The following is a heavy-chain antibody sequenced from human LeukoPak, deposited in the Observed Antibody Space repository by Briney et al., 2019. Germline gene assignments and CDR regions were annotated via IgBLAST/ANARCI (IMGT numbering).Heavy chain of an antibody. D-gene: IGHD2-21*02. V-gene: IGHV4-31*03. J-gene: IGHJ4*02. CDR2: IYYSGST. CDR3: AALLGDGSIDY. Sequence: SETLSLTCTVCGGSISSGGYYWSWIRQHAGKSLEWMGCIYYSGSTCYNPSLKSRVTISEDTSKNQFSLRLSSMTAADTAVYYCAALLGDGSIDYWGQGTLATVSS. CDR1: GGSISSGGYY.